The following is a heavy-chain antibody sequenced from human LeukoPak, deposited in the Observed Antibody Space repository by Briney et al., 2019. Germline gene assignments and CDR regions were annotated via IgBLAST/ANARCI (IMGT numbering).Heavy chain of an antibody. D-gene: IGHD5-24*01. J-gene: IGHJ4*02. V-gene: IGHV1-24*01. CDR3: AKDTGVGEMATIWGYFEY. CDR2: FDPEDGET. CDR1: GYTLTELS. Sequence: GASVKVSCKVSGYTLTELSMHWVRQAPGKGLEWMGGFDPEDGETIYAQKFQGRVTMTEDTSTDTAYMELSSLRSEDTAVYYCAKDTGVGEMATIWGYFEYWGQGTLVTVSS.